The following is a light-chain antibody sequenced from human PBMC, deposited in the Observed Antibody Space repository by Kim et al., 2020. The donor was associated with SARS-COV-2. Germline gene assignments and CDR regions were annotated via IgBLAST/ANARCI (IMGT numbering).Light chain of an antibody. V-gene: IGKV1-5*03. CDR2: KAS. J-gene: IGKJ2*01. CDR3: QQYNSYST. Sequence: DIQMTQSPSTLSASVGDRVTITCRASQSISSWLAWYQQKPGKAPKLLIYKASSLESRVPSRFSGSGSGTEFTLTISSLQPDDFATYYCQQYNSYSTFGQGTKLEI. CDR1: QSISSW.